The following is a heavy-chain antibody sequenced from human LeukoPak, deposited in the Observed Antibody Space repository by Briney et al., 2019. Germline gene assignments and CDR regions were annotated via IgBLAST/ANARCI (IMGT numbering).Heavy chain of an antibody. CDR3: AKGSRSIAVDNLCDY. V-gene: IGHV3-23*01. CDR1: GFTFSSSA. D-gene: IGHD6-6*01. J-gene: IGHJ4*02. Sequence: GSLRISCAASGFTFSSSAMSWVRQAPGKGLEWVSVISSSGGSTHYADSVKGRFTIFRDNSKNTLYLQMSSLRAEDTAVYYCAKGSRSIAVDNLCDYWGQGTLVTVSS. CDR2: ISSSGGST.